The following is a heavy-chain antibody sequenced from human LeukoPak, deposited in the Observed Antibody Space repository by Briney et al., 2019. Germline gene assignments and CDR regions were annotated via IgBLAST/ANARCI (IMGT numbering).Heavy chain of an antibody. Sequence: GGSLRLSCAASVFIVSSNYMDWVRQAPGKGLEWVSVIYGGGNIYYADSVKGRFTISRDNSKNTLYLQMNSLRAEDTAVYYCARGAGYNYPYYFDYWGQGTLVTVSS. CDR1: VFIVSSNY. J-gene: IGHJ4*02. CDR3: ARGAGYNYPYYFDY. CDR2: IYGGGNI. D-gene: IGHD5-24*01. V-gene: IGHV3-53*01.